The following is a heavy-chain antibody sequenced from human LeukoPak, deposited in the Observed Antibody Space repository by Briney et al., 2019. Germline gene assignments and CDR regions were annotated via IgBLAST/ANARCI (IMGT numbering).Heavy chain of an antibody. CDR3: ARSYYDILTGYNPGEY. CDR2: IYYSGST. CDR1: GGSISSSSYY. Sequence: PSETLSLTCTVSGGSISSSSYYWGWIRQPPGKGLEWIGSIYYSGSTYYNPSLKSRVTISVDTSKNQFSLKLRSVTAADTAVYYCARSYYDILTGYNPGEYWGQGTLVTVSS. D-gene: IGHD3-9*01. J-gene: IGHJ4*02. V-gene: IGHV4-39*07.